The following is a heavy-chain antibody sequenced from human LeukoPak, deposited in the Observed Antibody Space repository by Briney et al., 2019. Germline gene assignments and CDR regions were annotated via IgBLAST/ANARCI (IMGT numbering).Heavy chain of an antibody. V-gene: IGHV4-59*01. J-gene: IGHJ6*02. CDR2: IYYSGST. D-gene: IGHD3-3*01. CDR1: GGSISSYY. Sequence: SETLSLTCTVSGGSISSYYWSWIRQPPGKGLEWIGYIYYSGSTNYNPSLKSRVTISVDTSKNQLSLKLSSVTAADTAVYYCATQYYDFWSGLAGGYYYYGMDVWGQGTTVTVSS. CDR3: ATQYYDFWSGLAGGYYYYGMDV.